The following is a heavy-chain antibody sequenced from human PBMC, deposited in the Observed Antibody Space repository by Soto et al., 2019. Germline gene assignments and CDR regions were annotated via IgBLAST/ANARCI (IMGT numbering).Heavy chain of an antibody. Sequence: PSETLSLTCTVSGGSISSSSYYWGWIRQPPGKGLEWIGSIFYSGSTYYNPSLKSRVTISVDTSKNQSSLKLSSVTAADTAVYYSARQDFFSWFNDYYYVMDFWGQGSTVTVSS. V-gene: IGHV4-39*01. J-gene: IGHJ6*02. CDR3: ARQDFFSWFNDYYYVMDF. CDR2: IFYSGST. CDR1: GGSISSSSYY. D-gene: IGHD6-13*01.